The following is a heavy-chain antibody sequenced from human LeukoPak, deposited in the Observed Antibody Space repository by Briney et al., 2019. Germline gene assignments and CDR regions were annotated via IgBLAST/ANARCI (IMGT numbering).Heavy chain of an antibody. V-gene: IGHV3-30*02. CDR1: GFTFSRNG. J-gene: IGHJ4*02. CDR3: AKVQSMVGAPWVDY. CDR2: IRFDESNK. Sequence: GGSLRLSCAASGFTFSRNGMHWVRQTPGKGLEWVAFIRFDESNKYYADSVKGRFTISRDNSKNTLYLQMNSLRAEDTAVYYCAKVQSMVGAPWVDYWGQGTLVTVSS. D-gene: IGHD1-26*01.